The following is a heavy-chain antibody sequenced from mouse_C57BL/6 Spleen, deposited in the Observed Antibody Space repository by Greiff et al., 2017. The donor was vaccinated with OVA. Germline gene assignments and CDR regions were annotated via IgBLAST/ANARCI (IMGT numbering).Heavy chain of an antibody. Sequence: EVQLQESGGGLVQPGGSLSLSCAASGFTFTDYYMSWVRQPPGKALEWMGFIRNKANGYTSEYSASVKGRFTISRDNSKSILYLQMNALRAEDSATYYCARADRYFLYAMDYWGQGTSVTVSS. CDR3: ARADRYFLYAMDY. CDR2: IRNKANGYTS. D-gene: IGHD2-3*01. CDR1: GFTFTDYY. V-gene: IGHV7-3*01. J-gene: IGHJ4*01.